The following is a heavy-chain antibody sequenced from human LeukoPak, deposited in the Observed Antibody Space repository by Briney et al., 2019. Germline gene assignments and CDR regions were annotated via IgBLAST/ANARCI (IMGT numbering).Heavy chain of an antibody. CDR1: GGSISSYY. CDR2: MYYSGST. D-gene: IGHD6-13*01. V-gene: IGHV4-59*01. J-gene: IGHJ2*01. CDR3: ARVPSRRSSNWYFGL. Sequence: SETLSLTCTVSGGSISSYYWSWIRQPPGKGLEWIGYMYYSGSTNYNPSLKSRVTISVDTSKNQYSLNLSSVTAADTAVYYCARVPSRRSSNWYFGLWGRGTLVTVSS.